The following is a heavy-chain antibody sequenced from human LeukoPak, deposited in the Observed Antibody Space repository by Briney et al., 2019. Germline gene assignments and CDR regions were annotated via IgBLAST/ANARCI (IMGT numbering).Heavy chain of an antibody. CDR1: GFTFTAYC. D-gene: IGHD3-10*01. V-gene: IGHV3-7*05. J-gene: IGHJ3*02. Sequence: GGSLKLSWAASGFTFTAYCMNLVRQAPGKGLEWGANINQDGSAKYHVDSVKGRFTISRDNAKNSLYVQLNSLRGEGTAVYYCVRGHAGAFEIWGQGTVVTVSS. CDR3: VRGHAGAFEI. CDR2: INQDGSAK.